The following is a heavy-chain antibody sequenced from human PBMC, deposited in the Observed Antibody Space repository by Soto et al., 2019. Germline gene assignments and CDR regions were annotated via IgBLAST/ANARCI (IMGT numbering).Heavy chain of an antibody. J-gene: IGHJ4*02. CDR3: ARDRRGTYYYDSSGYSPFDY. V-gene: IGHV3-30-3*01. CDR1: GFTFSSYA. Sequence: GGSLRLSCAASGFTFSSYAMHWVRQAPGKXLEWVAVISYDGSNKYYADSVKGRFTISRDNSKNTLYLQMNSLRAEDTAVYYCARDRRGTYYYDSSGYSPFDYWGQGTLVTVSS. D-gene: IGHD3-22*01. CDR2: ISYDGSNK.